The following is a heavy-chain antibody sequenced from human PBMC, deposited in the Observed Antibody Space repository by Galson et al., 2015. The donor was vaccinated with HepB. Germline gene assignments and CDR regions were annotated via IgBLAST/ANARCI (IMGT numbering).Heavy chain of an antibody. D-gene: IGHD3-9*01. CDR2: IRNSGENI. CDR1: GFTFSTYS. V-gene: IGHV3-21*01. J-gene: IGHJ6*02. Sequence: SLRLSCAASGFTFSTYSMNWVRQAPGEGLEWVSSIRNSGENIDYAASVRGRFTTSRDNAKNTVYLQINSLRAEDSAVYYCAKDRSESSRYLDWLLSYGMDVWGQGTTVIVSS. CDR3: AKDRSESSRYLDWLLSYGMDV.